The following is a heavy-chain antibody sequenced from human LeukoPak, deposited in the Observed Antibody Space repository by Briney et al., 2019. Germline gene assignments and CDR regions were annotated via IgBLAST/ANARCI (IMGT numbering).Heavy chain of an antibody. V-gene: IGHV3-23*01. CDR3: AKASSGYYYFDY. CDR1: GFTFSSYA. Sequence: QPGGSLRLSCAASGFTFSSYAMNWVRQAPGKGLEWVSAITGDGGSTYYADSVKGRFTISRDNSKNALYLQMISLGAEDTAVYYCAKASSGYYYFDYWGQGTLVTVPS. D-gene: IGHD3-22*01. CDR2: ITGDGGST. J-gene: IGHJ4*02.